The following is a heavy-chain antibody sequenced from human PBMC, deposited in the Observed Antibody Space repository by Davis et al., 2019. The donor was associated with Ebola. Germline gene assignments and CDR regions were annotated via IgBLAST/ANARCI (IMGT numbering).Heavy chain of an antibody. D-gene: IGHD6-19*01. CDR1: GFIFRANS. V-gene: IGHV3-48*02. Sequence: GGSLRLSCEASGFIFRANSMNWVRQAPGKGLEWLSYISSSSNTIYYADSVKGRFTISRDNAKNSLYLQMNSLRDEDTAVYYCARTGYSSGWYIGGPFDYWGQGTLVTVSS. CDR2: ISSSSNTI. CDR3: ARTGYSSGWYIGGPFDY. J-gene: IGHJ4*02.